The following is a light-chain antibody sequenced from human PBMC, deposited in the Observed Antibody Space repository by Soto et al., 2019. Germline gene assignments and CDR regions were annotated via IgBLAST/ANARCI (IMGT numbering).Light chain of an antibody. CDR1: SSDVGSGSHNL. J-gene: IGLJ1*01. V-gene: IGLV2-23*01. CDR2: EGT. CDR3: RSYAGSFTYV. Sequence: QSVLTQPASVSGSPGQSITISCTGTSSDVGSGSHNLVSWYQQRPGKAPKVMIYEGTKRPSGVSNRFSGSKSGNTASLTIPGLQAEDEADYYCRSYAGSFTYVFGTGTKV.